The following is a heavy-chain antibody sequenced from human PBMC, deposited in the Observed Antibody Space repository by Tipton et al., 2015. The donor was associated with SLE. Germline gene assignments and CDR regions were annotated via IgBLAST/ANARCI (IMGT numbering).Heavy chain of an antibody. CDR1: GYSISAGYF. D-gene: IGHD7-27*01. J-gene: IGHJ4*02. CDR2: IYYSGTT. CDR3: ASGDDLPYYFEN. Sequence: TLSLTCAVSGYSISAGYFWGWVRQPPGKGLEWIGAIYYSGTTFYNPSFKSRVTISVDKYKRQFSLKLDSVTAADTAVYYCASGDDLPYYFENWGQGTLVTVSS. V-gene: IGHV4-38-2*01.